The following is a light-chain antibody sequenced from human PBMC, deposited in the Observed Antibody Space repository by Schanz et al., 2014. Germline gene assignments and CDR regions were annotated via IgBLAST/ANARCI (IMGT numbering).Light chain of an antibody. CDR2: DVN. V-gene: IGLV2-8*01. J-gene: IGLJ1*01. CDR3: SSYGGNLGV. Sequence: QSALTHPPSASGSPGQSVTISCTGTSSDVGGYNYVSWYQQHPGKAPKLMIFDVNQRPSGVPDRFSGSKSGNTASLTVSGLQAEDEADYYCSSYGGNLGVFGTGTKLTVL. CDR1: SSDVGGYNY.